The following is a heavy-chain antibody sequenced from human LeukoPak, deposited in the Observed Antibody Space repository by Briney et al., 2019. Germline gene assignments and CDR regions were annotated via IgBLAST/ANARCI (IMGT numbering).Heavy chain of an antibody. CDR3: ARHRTYYYDSSAYPRGDAFDI. J-gene: IGHJ3*02. CDR2: IYPGDSDT. Sequence: GESLKISCKGSGYSFTSYWIGWVRQMPGKGLGWMGIIYPGDSDTRYSPSMQGQVTISADKSTSTAYLQWSSRKASDTAMYYCARHRTYYYDSSAYPRGDAFDIWGQGTMVTVSS. CDR1: GYSFTSYW. V-gene: IGHV5-51*01. D-gene: IGHD3-22*01.